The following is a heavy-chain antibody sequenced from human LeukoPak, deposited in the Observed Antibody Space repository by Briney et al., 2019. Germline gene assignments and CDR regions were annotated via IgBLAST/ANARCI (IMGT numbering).Heavy chain of an antibody. J-gene: IGHJ4*02. CDR2: INSDGSST. CDR1: GFTFSSYW. V-gene: IGHV3-74*01. D-gene: IGHD3-10*01. Sequence: GGSLRPSCAASGFTFSSYWMHWVRQAPGKGLVWVSRINSDGSSTSYADSVKGRFTISRDNAKNTLYLQMNSLRAEDTAVYYCARAGVGDYFDYWGQGTLVTVSS. CDR3: ARAGVGDYFDY.